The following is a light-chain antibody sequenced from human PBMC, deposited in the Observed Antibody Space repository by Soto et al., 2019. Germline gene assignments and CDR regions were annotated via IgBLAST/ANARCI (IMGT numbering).Light chain of an antibody. V-gene: IGKV4-1*01. CDR1: QSVLYSSNNKNY. Sequence: DIVMTQSPDSLAVSLGKRATINCKSSQSVLYSSNNKNYLAWYQQRPGQPPKLLIYWASTRESGVPDRFSGSGSGTDFTLTISSLQAEDVSVYYCQQYFGSPYTFGQGTKLEIK. CDR3: QQYFGSPYT. J-gene: IGKJ2*01. CDR2: WAS.